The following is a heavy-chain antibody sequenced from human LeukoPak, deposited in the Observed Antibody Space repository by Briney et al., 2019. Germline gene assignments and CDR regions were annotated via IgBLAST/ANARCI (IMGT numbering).Heavy chain of an antibody. Sequence: GASVKVSCKASGGTFSSYAISWVRQAPGQGLEWMGRIIPILGIANYAQKFQGRVTITADKSTSTAYMELSSLRSEDTAVYYCARSRYYYDSSGPFDYWGLGTLVTVSS. J-gene: IGHJ4*02. CDR1: GGTFSSYA. CDR2: IIPILGIA. CDR3: ARSRYYYDSSGPFDY. D-gene: IGHD3-22*01. V-gene: IGHV1-69*04.